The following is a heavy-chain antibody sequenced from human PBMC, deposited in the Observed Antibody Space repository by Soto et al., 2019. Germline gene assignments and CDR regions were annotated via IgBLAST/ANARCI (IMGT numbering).Heavy chain of an antibody. CDR2: ISPYNGRT. Sequence: ASVKVSCKASGYSFTSDGIRRVRQVPGQGPEWMGWISPYNGRTNYAQSVQGRVVMTTDISTNTVYLELRSLRSDDSAIYYCGRCRTDSYAMDVWG. CDR1: GYSFTSDG. CDR3: GRCRTDSYAMDV. V-gene: IGHV1-18*01. D-gene: IGHD5-18*01. J-gene: IGHJ6*02.